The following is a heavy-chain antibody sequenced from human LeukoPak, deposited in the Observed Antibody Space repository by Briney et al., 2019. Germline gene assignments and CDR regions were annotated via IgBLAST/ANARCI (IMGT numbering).Heavy chain of an antibody. Sequence: SETLSLTCTVSGGSISSYYWNWIRQPAGMGLEWIGRIYTSGSTNYNPSLKRRVTISVDKSKNHFSLKLRSLTDADTDVYYCPRDSPIVTFGGLIADFDSWLRGTLVSDSS. V-gene: IGHV4-4*07. CDR1: GGSISSYY. CDR2: IYTSGST. CDR3: PRDSPIVTFGGLIADFDS. J-gene: IGHJ4*02. D-gene: IGHD3-16*02.